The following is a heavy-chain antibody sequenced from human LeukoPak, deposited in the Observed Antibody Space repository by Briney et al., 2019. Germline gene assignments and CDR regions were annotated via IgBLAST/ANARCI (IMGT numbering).Heavy chain of an antibody. Sequence: PGGSLRLSCAVSGFTFTDTYMTWIRQAPGKGLESLSYISPSGTDISYADSVKGRFTISRDNAKNSLYLQMNSLRAEDTAVYYCARDIKRGYCSSTSCLSRGYGDYVDSSFDYWGQGTLVTVSS. V-gene: IGHV3-11*04. J-gene: IGHJ4*02. D-gene: IGHD2-2*01. CDR3: ARDIKRGYCSSTSCLSRGYGDYVDSSFDY. CDR1: GFTFTDTY. CDR2: ISPSGTDI.